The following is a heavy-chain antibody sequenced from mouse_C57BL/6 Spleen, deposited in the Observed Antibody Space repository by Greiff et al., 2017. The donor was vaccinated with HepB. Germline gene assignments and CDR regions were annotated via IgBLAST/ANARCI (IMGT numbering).Heavy chain of an antibody. V-gene: IGHV1-82*01. Sequence: QVQLQQSGPELVKPGASVKISCKASGYAFSSSWMHWVKQRPGKGLEWIGRIYPGDGDTNYNGKFKGKATLTADKSSSTAYMQLSSLTSEDSAVYFCARDRYYGNSLWYFDVWGTGTTVTVSS. CDR1: GYAFSSSW. D-gene: IGHD2-1*01. CDR3: ARDRYYGNSLWYFDV. J-gene: IGHJ1*03. CDR2: IYPGDGDT.